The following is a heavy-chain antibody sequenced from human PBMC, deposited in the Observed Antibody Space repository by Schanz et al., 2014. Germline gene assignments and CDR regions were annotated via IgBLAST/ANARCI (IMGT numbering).Heavy chain of an antibody. CDR1: GFMFSSYG. CDR2: ISYDGSKK. J-gene: IGHJ5*02. V-gene: IGHV3-33*08. D-gene: IGHD6-13*01. Sequence: QVQLVESGGGVVQPGRSLRLSCAASGFMFSSYGMHWVRQAPGKGLEWVGVISYDGSKKSYADSVKGRFTISRDNSKNTLYLQMNSLKIEDTAVYYCATASSPVREAGAGSSFHLWGQGTLVNVSP. CDR3: ATASSPVREAGAGSSFHL.